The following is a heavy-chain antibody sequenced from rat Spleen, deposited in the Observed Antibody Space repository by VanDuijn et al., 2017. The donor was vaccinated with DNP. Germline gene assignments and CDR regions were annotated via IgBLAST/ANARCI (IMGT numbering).Heavy chain of an antibody. CDR1: GYSITSNY. Sequence: EVQLQESGPGLVKPSQSLSLTCSVTGYSITSNYWGWIRKFPGNNMEWIGHISYSGSTGYNPSLKSRISITRVTSKNQFFLQLNSVTTEDTATYYCASYYYDGYYAMDAWGQGTSVTVSS. J-gene: IGHJ4*01. D-gene: IGHD1-12*02. V-gene: IGHV3-1*01. CDR2: ISYSGST. CDR3: ASYYYDGYYAMDA.